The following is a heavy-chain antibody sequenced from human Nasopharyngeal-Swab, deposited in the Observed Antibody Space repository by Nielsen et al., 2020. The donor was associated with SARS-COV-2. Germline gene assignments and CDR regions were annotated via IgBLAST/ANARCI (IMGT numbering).Heavy chain of an antibody. V-gene: IGHV3-23*01. J-gene: IGHJ4*02. CDR3: AKGQQWLVQNFDY. CDR1: GFTFSSYA. CDR2: ISGSGGST. D-gene: IGHD6-19*01. Sequence: GALKISCAASGFTFSSYAMSWVRQAPGKGLEWVSAISGSGGSTYYADSVKGRFTISRDNSKNTLYLQMNSLRAEDTVVYYCAKGQQWLVQNFDYWGQGTLVTVSS.